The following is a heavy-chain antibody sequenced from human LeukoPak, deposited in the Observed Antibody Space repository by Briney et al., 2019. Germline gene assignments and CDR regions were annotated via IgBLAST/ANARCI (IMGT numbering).Heavy chain of an antibody. V-gene: IGHV3-21*01. CDR1: GFTFSSYS. J-gene: IGHJ5*02. CDR2: ISSSSSYI. Sequence: GGSLRLSCAASGFTFSSYSMNWVRQAPGKGLEWVSSISSSSSYIYYADSVKGRFTISRDNAKNSLYLQMDSLGPDDTAIYYCARDPSTAPRSTNWAANLFDPWGQGTLVTVSS. D-gene: IGHD6-13*01. CDR3: ARDPSTAPRSTNWAANLFDP.